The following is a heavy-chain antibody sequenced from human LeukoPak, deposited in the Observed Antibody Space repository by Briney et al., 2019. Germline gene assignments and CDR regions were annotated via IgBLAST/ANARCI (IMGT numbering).Heavy chain of an antibody. CDR3: APYPPNI. V-gene: IGHV4-59*01. CDR2: IYYSGST. CDR1: GGSISSYY. Sequence: SETLSLTCTVSGGSISSYYWSWIRQPPGKGLEWIGYIYYSGSTNYNPSLTSRGTISVDTSKNQFSLKLSSVTASDTAVYYCAPYPPNIWGQGTMVTVSS. J-gene: IGHJ3*02.